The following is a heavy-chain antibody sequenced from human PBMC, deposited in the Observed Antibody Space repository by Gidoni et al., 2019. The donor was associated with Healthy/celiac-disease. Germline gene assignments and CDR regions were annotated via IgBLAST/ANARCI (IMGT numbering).Heavy chain of an antibody. Sequence: EVQLLESGGGLVQPGGSLRLPCAASGFTFSSYAMSWVRQAPGKGLEWVSAISGSGGSTYYADSVKGRFTISRDNSKNTLYLQMNSLRAEDTAVYYCAKDSGDYGDYPSDGFDYWGQGTLVTVSS. CDR2: ISGSGGST. CDR1: GFTFSSYA. CDR3: AKDSGDYGDYPSDGFDY. J-gene: IGHJ4*02. D-gene: IGHD4-17*01. V-gene: IGHV3-23*01.